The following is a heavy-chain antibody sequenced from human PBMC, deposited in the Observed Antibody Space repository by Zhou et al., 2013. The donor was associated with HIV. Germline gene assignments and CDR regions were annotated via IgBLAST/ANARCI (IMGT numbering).Heavy chain of an antibody. Sequence: QVQLVQSGAEVKKPGSSVKVSCKASGGTFSSYAISWVRQAPGQGLEWMGRIIPIFGTANYAQKFQGRVTITADESTSTAYMELSSLRSEDTAVYYCARDRHRGYLASKDAFDIWGQGTMVTVSS. J-gene: IGHJ3*02. CDR3: ARDRHRGYLASKDAFDI. CDR1: GGTFSSYA. CDR2: IIPIFGTA. V-gene: IGHV1-69*13. D-gene: IGHD5-18*01.